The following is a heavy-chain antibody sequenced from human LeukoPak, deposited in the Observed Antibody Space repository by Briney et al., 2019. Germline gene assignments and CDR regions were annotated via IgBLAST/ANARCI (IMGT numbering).Heavy chain of an antibody. CDR3: AAVVATISRPYYYYYGMDV. V-gene: IGHV1-58*02. Sequence: ASVKVSCEASGFTFPNSAIQWVRQARGQRLEWIGWIVVGSGHTNSAQKFQERLTITKDMSTSTAYMELSSLRSEDTAVYYCAAVVATISRPYYYYYGMDVWGQGTTVTVSS. CDR2: IVVGSGHT. J-gene: IGHJ6*02. D-gene: IGHD5-12*01. CDR1: GFTFPNSA.